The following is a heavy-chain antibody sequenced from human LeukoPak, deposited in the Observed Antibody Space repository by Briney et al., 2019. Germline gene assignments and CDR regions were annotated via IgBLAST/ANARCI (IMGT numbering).Heavy chain of an antibody. D-gene: IGHD1-26*01. V-gene: IGHV3-21*01. Sequence: GGSLRLSCAASGFTFSSYSMNWVRQAPGKGLEWASAISSSSSYIFQEDSVKGRFTISRDNAKNSLYLQMNSLGAEDTAVYYCARGSVGATAWAFFDYWGQGTLVTVSS. CDR1: GFTFSSYS. CDR2: ISSSSSYI. CDR3: ARGSVGATAWAFFDY. J-gene: IGHJ4*02.